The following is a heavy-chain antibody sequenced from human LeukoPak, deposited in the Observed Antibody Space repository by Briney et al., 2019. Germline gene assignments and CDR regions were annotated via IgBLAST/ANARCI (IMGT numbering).Heavy chain of an antibody. Sequence: PGGSLRLSCAASGFTFSDYYMSWIRQAPGKGLEWVSYISSNGSTIYYADSVKGRFTISRDNAKNSLYLQMNSLRAEDTAVYYCARAKTSSSWYKGYYYYYMDVLGKGTTVTVSS. V-gene: IGHV3-11*01. CDR3: ARAKTSSSWYKGYYYYYMDV. D-gene: IGHD6-13*01. CDR2: ISSNGSTI. J-gene: IGHJ6*03. CDR1: GFTFSDYY.